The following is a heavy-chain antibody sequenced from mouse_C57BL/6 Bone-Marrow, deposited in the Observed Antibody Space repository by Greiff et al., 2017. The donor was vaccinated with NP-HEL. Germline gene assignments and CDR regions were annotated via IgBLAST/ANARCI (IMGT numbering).Heavy chain of an antibody. Sequence: VQLQQPGAELVRPGTSVKLSCKASGYTFTSYWMHWVKQRPGQGLEWIGVIDPSDSYTNYNQKFKGKATLTVDTSSSTAYMLLSSLTSEDSAVFYCSSQRDYSNYVDYWGQGTTLTVSS. V-gene: IGHV1-59*01. CDR2: IDPSDSYT. J-gene: IGHJ2*01. CDR3: SSQRDYSNYVDY. CDR1: GYTFTSYW. D-gene: IGHD2-5*01.